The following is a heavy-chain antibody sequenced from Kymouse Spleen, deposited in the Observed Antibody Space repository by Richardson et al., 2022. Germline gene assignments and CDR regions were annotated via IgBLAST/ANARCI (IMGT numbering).Heavy chain of an antibody. Sequence: QLQLQESGPGLVKPSETLSLTCTVSGGSISSSSYYWGWIRQPPGKGLEWIGSIYYSGSTYYNPSLKSRVTISVDTSKNQFSLKLSSVTAADTAVYYCARHVEVGATHFDYWGQGTLVTVSS. CDR3: ARHVEVGATHFDY. CDR1: GGSISSSSYY. V-gene: IGHV4-39*01. J-gene: IGHJ4*02. CDR2: IYYSGST. D-gene: IGHD1-26*01.